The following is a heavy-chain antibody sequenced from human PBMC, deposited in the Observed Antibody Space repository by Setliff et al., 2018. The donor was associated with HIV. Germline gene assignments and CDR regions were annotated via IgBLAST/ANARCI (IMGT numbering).Heavy chain of an antibody. J-gene: IGHJ4*02. CDR3: ARAIWGNPRD. CDR1: GGSISSHY. Sequence: KTSETLSLTCTVSGGSISSHYWSWIRQPPGKGLEWIGYIYYSGSTNYNPSLKSRVTISVDPSRNQFSLKLNSVTAADTAVYYCARAIWGNPRDWGQGTLVTVSS. CDR2: IYYSGST. V-gene: IGHV4-59*11. D-gene: IGHD7-27*01.